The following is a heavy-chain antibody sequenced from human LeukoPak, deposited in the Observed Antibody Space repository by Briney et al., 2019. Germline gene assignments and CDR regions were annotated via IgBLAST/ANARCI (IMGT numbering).Heavy chain of an antibody. D-gene: IGHD3-9*01. Sequence: GGSLRLSCAASGFTFSEYVMSWVRQAPGKGLEWVSSITSTSGSIYYADSVKGRLTISRDNAKNSLCLQMNSLRAEDTAVYYCARDIPTGYHDYWGQGTLVTVPS. CDR3: ARDIPTGYHDY. CDR2: ITSTSGSI. J-gene: IGHJ4*02. V-gene: IGHV3-21*01. CDR1: GFTFSEYV.